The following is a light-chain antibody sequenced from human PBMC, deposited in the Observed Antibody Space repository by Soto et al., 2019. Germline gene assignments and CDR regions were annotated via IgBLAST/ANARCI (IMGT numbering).Light chain of an antibody. CDR3: AAWDDSLRGYV. CDR1: SSNIGRNY. Sequence: QSVLSQPPSASGTPGQRVTISCSGSSSNIGRNYIYWYQQLPGTAPKLLIYGNTQRPSGVPDRFSGSKSGTSVSLAISGLRSEDKADYYCAAWDDSLRGYVFGTGTKV. CDR2: GNT. V-gene: IGLV1-47*02. J-gene: IGLJ1*01.